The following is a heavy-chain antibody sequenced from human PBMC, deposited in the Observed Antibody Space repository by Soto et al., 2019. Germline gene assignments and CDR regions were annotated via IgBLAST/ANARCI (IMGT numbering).Heavy chain of an antibody. V-gene: IGHV1-18*01. D-gene: IGHD6-6*01. CDR3: AKKGHRPYYSYGMYV. Sequence: QGQLVQSGPEAKKPGASVKVSCKASGYTFSRYGISWVRQAPGQGLEWMGWISGYNGDTKYSQKAQGRVTMTMDTATYTTHMELRSLTSGDTAIYYCAKKGHRPYYSYGMYVWGPGTKVTVS. J-gene: IGHJ6*02. CDR1: GYTFSRYG. CDR2: ISGYNGDT.